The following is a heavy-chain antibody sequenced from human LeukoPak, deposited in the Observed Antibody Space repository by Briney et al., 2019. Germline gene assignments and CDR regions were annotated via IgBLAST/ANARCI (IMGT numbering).Heavy chain of an antibody. CDR1: GGSISGSSYY. CDR2: ISGSGGST. Sequence: ETLSLTCTVSGGSISGSSYYWGWVRQAPGKGLEWVSAISGSGGSTYYADSVKGRFTISRDNSKNTLYLQMNSLRAEDTAVYYCAKAYVLRFPLDYWGQGTLVTVSS. J-gene: IGHJ4*02. D-gene: IGHD3-3*01. CDR3: AKAYVLRFPLDY. V-gene: IGHV3-23*01.